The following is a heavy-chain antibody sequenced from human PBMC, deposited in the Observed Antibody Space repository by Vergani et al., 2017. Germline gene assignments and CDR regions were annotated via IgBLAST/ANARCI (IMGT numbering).Heavy chain of an antibody. D-gene: IGHD6-6*01. V-gene: IGHV1-2*02. CDR2: INPNSGGT. Sequence: QVQLVQSGAEVKKPGSSVKVSCKASGGTFTGYYMHWVRQAPGQGLEWMGWINPNSGGTNYAQQFQGRVTMTRDTSISTAYMELSRLRSDDTAVYYCASRSSSYYYYGMDVWGQGTTVTVSS. CDR3: ASRSSSYYYYGMDV. J-gene: IGHJ6*02. CDR1: GGTFTGYY.